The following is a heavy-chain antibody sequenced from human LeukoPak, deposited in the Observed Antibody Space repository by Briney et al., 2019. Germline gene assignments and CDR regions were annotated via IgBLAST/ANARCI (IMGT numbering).Heavy chain of an antibody. D-gene: IGHD6-19*01. J-gene: IGHJ4*02. CDR1: GFTVSSNY. Sequence: GGSLRLSCAASGFTVSSNYMIWVRQAPGKGLEGVSVIYSGGSTYYADSVKSRFTFSRDNSKNTLYLQRSTLRAEDTAVYYCARGQQWLAFDYWGQGTLFTVSS. CDR2: IYSGGST. CDR3: ARGQQWLAFDY. V-gene: IGHV3-53*01.